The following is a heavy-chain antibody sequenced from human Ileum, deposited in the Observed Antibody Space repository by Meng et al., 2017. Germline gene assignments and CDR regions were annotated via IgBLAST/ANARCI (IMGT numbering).Heavy chain of an antibody. V-gene: IGHV3-66*01. Sequence: EAQLVESGGDLVTPGGSLRLSCAASGFTFSIAWMSWVRQAPGKGLEWVGNSTYYADSVKGRFTISRDDSKNTLYLRMNSLRAEDTAVYFCAKNPGYSSGSYYFDYWGQGTLVTVSS. CDR2: GNST. J-gene: IGHJ4*02. CDR3: AKNPGYSSGSYYFDY. CDR1: GFTFSIAW. D-gene: IGHD5-18*01.